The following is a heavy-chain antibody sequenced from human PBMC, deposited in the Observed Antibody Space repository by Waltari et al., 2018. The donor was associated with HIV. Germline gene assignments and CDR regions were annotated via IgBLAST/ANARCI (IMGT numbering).Heavy chain of an antibody. CDR3: ARGVYGSGSYCHDY. V-gene: IGHV4-34*01. J-gene: IGHJ4*02. D-gene: IGHD3-10*01. CDR2: INHSGST. Sequence: GEINHSGSTNYNPSLKSRVTISVDTSKNQFSLKLSSVTAADTAVYYCARGVYGSGSYCHDYWGQGTLVTVSS.